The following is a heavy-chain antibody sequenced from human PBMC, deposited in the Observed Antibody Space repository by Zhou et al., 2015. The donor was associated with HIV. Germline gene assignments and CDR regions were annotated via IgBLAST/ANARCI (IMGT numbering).Heavy chain of an antibody. V-gene: IGHV1-69*17. D-gene: IGHD6-6*01. CDR2: IIPTFDIE. CDR3: ARDRGGATRPGWRYFDL. CDR1: GGTFSVSD. J-gene: IGHJ2*01. Sequence: QVQLVQSGTEVKKPGSSVKVSCKASGGTFSVSDISWVRQVPGQGLEWMGGIIPTFDIEDSAQKFRGRLTITADKSTNTAYMDLRSLRLEDTAVYYCARDRGGATRPGWRYFDLWGRGTLVTVSS.